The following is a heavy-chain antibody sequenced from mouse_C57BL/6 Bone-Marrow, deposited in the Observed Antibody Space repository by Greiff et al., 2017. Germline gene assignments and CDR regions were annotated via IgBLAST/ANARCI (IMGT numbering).Heavy chain of an antibody. CDR2: IYPRSGNT. J-gene: IGHJ3*01. D-gene: IGHD1-1*01. Sequence: QVQLQQSGAELARPGASVKLSCKASGYTFTSYGISWVKQRTGQGLEWIGEIYPRSGNTYYNEKFKGKATLTADKSSSTAYMELRSLTSEDSAVYFCAREGDYYGSSPFADWGQGTLVTVSA. CDR1: GYTFTSYG. V-gene: IGHV1-81*01. CDR3: AREGDYYGSSPFAD.